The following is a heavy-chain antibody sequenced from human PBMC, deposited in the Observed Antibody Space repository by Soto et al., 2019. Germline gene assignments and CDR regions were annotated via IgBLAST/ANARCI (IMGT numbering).Heavy chain of an antibody. J-gene: IGHJ6*03. CDR2: INSDGSST. CDR3: ARDGYCSGGSCYGGEYYYYYYMDV. D-gene: IGHD2-15*01. Sequence: GGSLRLSCAASGFTFSSYLMHWVRQAPGKGLVWVSRINSDGSSTSYADSVKGRFTISRDNAKNTLYLQMNSLRAEDTAVYYCARDGYCSGGSCYGGEYYYYYYMDVWGKGTTVTVSS. CDR1: GFTFSSYL. V-gene: IGHV3-74*01.